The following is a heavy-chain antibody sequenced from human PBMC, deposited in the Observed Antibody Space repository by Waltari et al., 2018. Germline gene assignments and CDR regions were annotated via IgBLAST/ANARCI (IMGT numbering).Heavy chain of an antibody. V-gene: IGHV3-9*03. D-gene: IGHD6-19*01. CDR1: GFTFDDYA. CDR3: AKDRASGWYSPIFDY. J-gene: IGHJ4*02. CDR2: ISGNSGSI. Sequence: EVQLVESGGGLVQPGRSLRLSCAASGFTFDDYAMHWVRQAPGKGLEWVSGISGNSGSIGYADSVKGRFTISRDNAKNSLYLQMNSLRAEDMALYYCAKDRASGWYSPIFDYWGQGTLVTVSS.